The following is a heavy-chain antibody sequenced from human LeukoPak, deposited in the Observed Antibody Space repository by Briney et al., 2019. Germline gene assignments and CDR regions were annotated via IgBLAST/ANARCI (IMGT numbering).Heavy chain of an antibody. CDR3: ARAPNPTYYDSWSGYSNWFDP. V-gene: IGHV1-8*01. D-gene: IGHD3-3*01. Sequence: ASVKVSCKASGYTFTSYDINWVRQATGQGLEWMGWMNPNSGNTGYAQKFQGRVTMTRDMSTSTVYMELSSLRSEDTAVYYCARAPNPTYYDSWSGYSNWFDPWGQGTLVTVSS. J-gene: IGHJ5*02. CDR2: MNPNSGNT. CDR1: GYTFTSYD.